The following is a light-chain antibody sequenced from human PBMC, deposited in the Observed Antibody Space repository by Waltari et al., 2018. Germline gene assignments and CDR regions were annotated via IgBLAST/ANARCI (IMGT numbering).Light chain of an antibody. CDR3: QQYYSTWT. CDR2: WAS. J-gene: IGKJ1*01. V-gene: IGKV4-1*01. CDR1: QSVLYSSNNKNY. Sequence: DIVMTQSPDSLAVSLGERATINCKSSQSVLYSSNNKNYLAWYQQKPGHPPKLLIYWASTREPGVPDRFSGSGSGTDSTLTISSLQAEDVAVYYCQQYYSTWTFGQGTKVEIK.